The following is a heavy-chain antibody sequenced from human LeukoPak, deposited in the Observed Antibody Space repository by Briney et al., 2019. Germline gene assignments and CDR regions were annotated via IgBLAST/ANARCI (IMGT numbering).Heavy chain of an antibody. CDR2: INWNGGST. CDR3: ARGPTYYYDSSGYYLDY. V-gene: IGHV3-20*04. CDR1: GFTFDDYG. J-gene: IGHJ4*02. Sequence: GGSLRLSCAASGFTFDDYGMSWVRQAPGKGLEWVSGINWNGGSTGYADSVKGRFTISRDNAKNSLYLQMNSLRAEDTALYYCARGPTYYYDSSGYYLDYWGQGTLVTVSS. D-gene: IGHD3-22*01.